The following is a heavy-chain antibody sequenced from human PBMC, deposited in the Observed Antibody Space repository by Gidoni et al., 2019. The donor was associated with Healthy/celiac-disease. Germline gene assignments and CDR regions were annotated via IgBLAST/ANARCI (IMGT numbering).Heavy chain of an antibody. Sequence: EVQLVESGGGLVKPGGSLRLSCAASGFTFSSYSMTWVRQAPGKGLEWFSSISSSSSYIYYADSVKGRFTISRDNAKNSLYLQMNSLRAEDTAVYYCARGVGATKWVAFDIWGQGTMVTVSS. CDR2: ISSSSSYI. D-gene: IGHD1-26*01. V-gene: IGHV3-21*01. CDR3: ARGVGATKWVAFDI. J-gene: IGHJ3*02. CDR1: GFTFSSYS.